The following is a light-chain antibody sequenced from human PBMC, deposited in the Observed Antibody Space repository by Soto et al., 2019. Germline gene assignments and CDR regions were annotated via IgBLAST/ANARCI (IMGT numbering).Light chain of an antibody. CDR1: QGVTPAY. CDR3: QQYGGSPLFT. CDR2: GAS. J-gene: IGKJ3*01. V-gene: IGKV3-20*01. Sequence: EIVLTQSPGTLSLSPGERATLSCRASQGVTPAYLAWYQHKQGQAPRLLIYGASNRATGIPDRFSGSGSGTAFPLTISRWEIEDFAVYSCQQYGGSPLFTFGPGTRVDFK.